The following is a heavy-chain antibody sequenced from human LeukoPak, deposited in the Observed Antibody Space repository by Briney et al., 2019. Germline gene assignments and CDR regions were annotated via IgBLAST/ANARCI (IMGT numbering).Heavy chain of an antibody. V-gene: IGHV3-21*01. CDR3: ARDSGYDFLDY. CDR1: GFTFSSYA. CDR2: ISSSSSYI. J-gene: IGHJ4*02. Sequence: GGSLRLSCAASGFTFSSYAMHWVRQAPGKGLEWVSSISSSSSYIYYADSVKGRFTISRDNAKNSLYLQMNSLRAEDTAVYYCARDSGYDFLDYWGQGTLVTVSS. D-gene: IGHD5-12*01.